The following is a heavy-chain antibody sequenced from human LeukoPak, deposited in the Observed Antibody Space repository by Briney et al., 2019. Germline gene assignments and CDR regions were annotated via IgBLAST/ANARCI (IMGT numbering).Heavy chain of an antibody. J-gene: IGHJ3*02. CDR2: ISWNSGSI. V-gene: IGHV3-9*01. CDR1: GFTFDDYA. CDR3: AKAGGGYSYSTTAAFDI. D-gene: IGHD5-18*01. Sequence: PGGSLRLSCAASGFTFDDYAMHWVRQAPGKGLEWVSGISWNSGSIGYADSVKGRFTISRDNAKNSLYLQMNSLRAEDTALYYCAKAGGGYSYSTTAAFDIWGRGTMVTVSS.